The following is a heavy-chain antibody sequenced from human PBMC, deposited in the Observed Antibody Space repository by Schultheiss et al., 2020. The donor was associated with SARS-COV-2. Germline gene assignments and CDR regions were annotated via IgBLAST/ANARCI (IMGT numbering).Heavy chain of an antibody. CDR2: ISGSGGST. CDR3: ARGPEYFDY. J-gene: IGHJ4*02. Sequence: GESLKISCAASGFTFSSYAMSWVRQAPGKGLEWVSAISGSGGSTYYAYSVKGRFTISRDNSKNTLYLQMNSLRAEDTAVYYCARGPEYFDYWGQGTLVTVSS. CDR1: GFTFSSYA. V-gene: IGHV3-23*01.